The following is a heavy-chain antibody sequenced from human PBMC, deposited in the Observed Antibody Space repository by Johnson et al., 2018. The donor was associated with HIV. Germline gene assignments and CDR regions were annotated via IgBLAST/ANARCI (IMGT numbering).Heavy chain of an antibody. CDR3: AKDLNYGSYLLAFDV. D-gene: IGHD3-10*01. V-gene: IGHV3-9*01. CDR2: IGWNGLTI. J-gene: IGHJ3*01. Sequence: LVESGGGLVQPGGSLRLSCAASGFTFNDYAMHWVRQGPGKGLEWVAGIGWNGLTIGYVDSEKGRFTISRDDATNSLYLRMDSLRTEDTAFYYCAKDLNYGSYLLAFDVWGQGTMVTVSS. CDR1: GFTFNDYA.